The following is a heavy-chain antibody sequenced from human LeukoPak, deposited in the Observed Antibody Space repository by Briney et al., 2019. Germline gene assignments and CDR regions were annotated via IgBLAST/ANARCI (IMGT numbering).Heavy chain of an antibody. Sequence: SETLSLTCTVSGVSITTYYWSWIRQPPGKGLQWIGEINHSRSTNYNPSLKSRVTISLDTSKNQFSLELSSVTAADTAVYYCAREPRAFDIWGQGTMVTVSS. CDR3: AREPRAFDI. J-gene: IGHJ3*02. CDR2: INHSRST. CDR1: GVSITTYY. V-gene: IGHV4-34*01. D-gene: IGHD1-26*01.